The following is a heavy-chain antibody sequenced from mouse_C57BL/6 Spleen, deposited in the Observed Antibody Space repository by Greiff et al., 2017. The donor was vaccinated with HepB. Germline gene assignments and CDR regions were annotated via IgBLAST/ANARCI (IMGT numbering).Heavy chain of an antibody. CDR1: GYTFTNYW. D-gene: IGHD2-12*01. V-gene: IGHV1-63*01. J-gene: IGHJ1*03. Sequence: QVQLQQSGAELVRPGTSVKMSCKASGYTFTNYWIGWAKQRPGHGLEWIGDIYLGGGYTNYNEKFKGKATLTADKASSTAYMQFSSLTSEDSAIYDLESWSERGGHSVRYFDVWGTGTTVTVSS. CDR3: ESWSERGGHSVRYFDV. CDR2: IYLGGGYT.